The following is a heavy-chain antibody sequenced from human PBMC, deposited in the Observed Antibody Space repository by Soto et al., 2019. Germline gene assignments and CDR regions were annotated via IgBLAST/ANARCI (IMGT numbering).Heavy chain of an antibody. CDR3: ARLRELLGPDY. J-gene: IGHJ4*02. CDR1: GGSISSSSYY. Sequence: SETLSLTCTVSGGSISSSSYYWGWIRQPPGKGLEWIGSIYYSGSTYYNPSLKSRVTISVDTSKNQFSLKLSSVTAADTAVYYCARLRELLGPDYWGQGTLVTVSS. CDR2: IYYSGST. D-gene: IGHD1-26*01. V-gene: IGHV4-39*01.